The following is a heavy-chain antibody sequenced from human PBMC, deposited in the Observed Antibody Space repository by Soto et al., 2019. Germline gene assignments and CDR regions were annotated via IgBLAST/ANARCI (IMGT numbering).Heavy chain of an antibody. V-gene: IGHV1-69*01. CDR3: ARDGGRHSGGIDY. D-gene: IGHD1-26*01. CDR2: IIPIFGTA. Sequence: QVQLVQSGAEVQKPGSSVKVSCKASGGTFSSYSINWVRQAHGQGLEWMGEIIPIFGTANYAQKFQGRVTITADESTSTAYMELSSLRSEDTAVYYCARDGGRHSGGIDYWGQGTPVTVSS. J-gene: IGHJ4*02. CDR1: GGTFSSYS.